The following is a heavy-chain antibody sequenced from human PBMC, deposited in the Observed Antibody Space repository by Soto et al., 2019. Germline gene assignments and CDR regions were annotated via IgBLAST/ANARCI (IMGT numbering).Heavy chain of an antibody. D-gene: IGHD6-19*01. J-gene: IGHJ4*02. CDR3: AKLDSSGWGEYYFDY. CDR2: ISGSGGST. CDR1: GFTFSSYA. V-gene: IGHV3-23*01. Sequence: EVQLLESGGGLVQPGGSLRLCCAASGFTFSSYAMSWVRQAPGKGLEWVSAISGSGGSTYYADSVKGRFTISRDNSKNTLYLQMNSLRAEDTAVYYCAKLDSSGWGEYYFDYWGQGTLVTVSS.